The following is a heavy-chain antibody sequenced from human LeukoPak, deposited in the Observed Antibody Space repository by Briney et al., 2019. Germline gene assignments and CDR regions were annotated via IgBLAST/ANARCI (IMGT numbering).Heavy chain of an antibody. CDR3: ARQVRLIVLMVYAEFDY. CDR2: IYYSGST. D-gene: IGHD2-8*01. J-gene: IGHJ4*02. Sequence: SETLTLTCTVSGCSFSSSSYYWGWLRQPQGKELEWLGSIYYSGSTYYNPSLKSGVTISVDTSKNQFSLMLSSVTAADTAVYYCARQVRLIVLMVYAEFDYWGQGTLVTVSS. CDR1: GCSFSSSSYY. V-gene: IGHV4-39*01.